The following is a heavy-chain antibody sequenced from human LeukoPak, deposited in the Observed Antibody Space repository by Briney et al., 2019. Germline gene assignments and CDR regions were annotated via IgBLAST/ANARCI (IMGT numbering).Heavy chain of an antibody. CDR1: GFTFSSYS. CDR2: ISSSSSYI. V-gene: IGHV3-21*01. J-gene: IGHJ4*02. Sequence: GGSLRLSCAASGFTFSSYSMNWVRQAPGKGLEWVSSISSSSSYIYYADSVKGRFTISRDNAKNSLYLQMNSLRAEDTAVYYCAKDSTYYFGSGRGLSYWGQGTLVTVSS. CDR3: AKDSTYYFGSGRGLSY. D-gene: IGHD3-10*01.